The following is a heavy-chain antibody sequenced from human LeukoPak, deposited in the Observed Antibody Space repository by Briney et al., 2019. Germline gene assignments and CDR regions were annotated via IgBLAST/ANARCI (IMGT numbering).Heavy chain of an antibody. CDR3: ARDFSPYCGGDCYFDAFDM. V-gene: IGHV3-7*01. Sequence: GGSLRLSCAASGFSFSSYWMTWVRQGTGKGLEWVSNINRDGSVKNYMDSVKGRFTISRDNAKNSLYLQMNSLRAADTAVYYCARDFSPYCGGDCYFDAFDMWGQGTVVTVSS. D-gene: IGHD2-21*01. CDR2: INRDGSVK. CDR1: GFSFSSYW. J-gene: IGHJ3*02.